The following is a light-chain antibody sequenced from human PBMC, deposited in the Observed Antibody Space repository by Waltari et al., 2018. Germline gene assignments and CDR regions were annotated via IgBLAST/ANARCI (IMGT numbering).Light chain of an antibody. Sequence: DIQMTQSPSSLSASVGDRDTITCQASQDISNYLNWYQQKLGKAPKLLIYHASNLEAGVPSRFSGSGSGTDFTFTINSLQPEDIATYYCQQYDNLPLTFGGGTKVENK. CDR1: QDISNY. V-gene: IGKV1-33*01. CDR3: QQYDNLPLT. CDR2: HAS. J-gene: IGKJ4*01.